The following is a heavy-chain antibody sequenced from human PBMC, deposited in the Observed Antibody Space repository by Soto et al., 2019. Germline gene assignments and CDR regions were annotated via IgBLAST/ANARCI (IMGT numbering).Heavy chain of an antibody. CDR1: GFTFSSYA. Sequence: GGSLRLSCAASGFTFSSYAMHWVRQAPGKGLEWVAVISYDGSNKYYADSVKGRFTISRDNSKNTLYLQMNSLRAEDTAVYYCARDQIGYSYGYGFDYWGQGTLVTVSS. CDR2: ISYDGSNK. D-gene: IGHD5-18*01. V-gene: IGHV3-30-3*01. J-gene: IGHJ4*02. CDR3: ARDQIGYSYGYGFDY.